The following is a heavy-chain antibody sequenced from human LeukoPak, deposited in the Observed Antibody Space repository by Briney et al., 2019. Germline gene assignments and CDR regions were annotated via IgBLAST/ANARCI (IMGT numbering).Heavy chain of an antibody. CDR2: ISGSGGSK. J-gene: IGHJ4*02. CDR3: AKDDRITMVRGVVTGFDY. V-gene: IGHV3-23*01. Sequence: GSLRLSCAASGFTFSNYAMSWVRQAAGKGLEWVSAISGSGGSKYYADSVKGRFTISRDNSKNTLYLQMNSLRAEDTAVYYCAKDDRITMVRGVVTGFDYWGQGTLVTVSS. D-gene: IGHD3-10*01. CDR1: GFTFSNYA.